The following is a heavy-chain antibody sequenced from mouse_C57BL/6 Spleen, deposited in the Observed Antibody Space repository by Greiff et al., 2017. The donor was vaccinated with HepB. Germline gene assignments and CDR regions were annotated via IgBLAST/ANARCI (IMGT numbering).Heavy chain of an antibody. CDR3: ARSEASNYEFAY. J-gene: IGHJ3*01. Sequence: VHVKQSGPELVKPGASVKISCKASGYSFTGYYMNWVKQSPEKSLEWIGEINPSTGGTTYNQKFKAKATLTVDKSSSTAYMQLKSLTSEDSAVYYCARSEASNYEFAYWGQGTLVTVSA. V-gene: IGHV1-42*01. D-gene: IGHD2-5*01. CDR1: GYSFTGYY. CDR2: INPSTGGT.